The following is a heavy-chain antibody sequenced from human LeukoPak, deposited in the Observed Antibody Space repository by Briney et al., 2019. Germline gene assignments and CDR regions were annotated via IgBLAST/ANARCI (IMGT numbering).Heavy chain of an antibody. CDR3: ARDYYDSSGTTRGFDY. CDR1: GFTFSSYW. D-gene: IGHD3-22*01. J-gene: IGHJ4*02. CDR2: INHSGST. V-gene: IGHV4-34*01. Sequence: PGGSLRLSCAASGFTFSSYWMSWVRQPPGKGLEWIGEINHSGSTNYNPSLKSRVTISVDTSKNQFSLKLSSVTAADTAVYYCARDYYDSSGTTRGFDYWGQGTLVTVSS.